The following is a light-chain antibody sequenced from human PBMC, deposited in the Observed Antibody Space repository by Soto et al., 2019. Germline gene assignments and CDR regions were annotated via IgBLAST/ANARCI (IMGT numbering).Light chain of an antibody. CDR3: QQCNSYPT. J-gene: IGKJ1*01. V-gene: IGKV1-5*03. Sequence: DIQMTQSPSTLSASVGDRVTITCRASQSISSWLAWYQQKPGKAPKLLIYKASSLESGVPSRFSGSESGTEVALPISSLQPDDFATYYCQQCNSYPTFGQGTKVEIK. CDR2: KAS. CDR1: QSISSW.